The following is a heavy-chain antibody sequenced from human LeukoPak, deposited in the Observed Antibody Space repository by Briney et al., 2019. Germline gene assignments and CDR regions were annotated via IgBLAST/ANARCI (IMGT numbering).Heavy chain of an antibody. CDR3: ARDYYCGSGSYFDY. J-gene: IGHJ4*02. CDR1: GYTFTGYY. V-gene: IGHV1-2*06. Sequence: ASVKVSCKASGYTFTGYYMHWVRQAPGQGLEWMGRINPNSGGTNYAQKFQGRVTMTRDTSISTAYMELSRLRSDDTAVYYCARDYYCGSGSYFDYWGQGTLVTVSS. D-gene: IGHD3-10*01. CDR2: INPNSGGT.